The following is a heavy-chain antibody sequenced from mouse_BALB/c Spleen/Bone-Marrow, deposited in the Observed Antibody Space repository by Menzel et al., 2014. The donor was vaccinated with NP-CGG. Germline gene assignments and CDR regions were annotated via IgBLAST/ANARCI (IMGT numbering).Heavy chain of an antibody. Sequence: QVQLQQSGAELVRPGASVKVSCKASGYTFTSYWINWVKQRPGQGLEWIGNIYPSDSYTNYNQNFKDKATLTVDKSSSTAYMQLSSRTFQDSAVYYCARKNGNYYAMDYWGQGTSVTVSS. CDR1: GYTFTSYW. D-gene: IGHD2-1*01. CDR3: ARKNGNYYAMDY. CDR2: IYPSDSYT. J-gene: IGHJ4*01. V-gene: IGHV1-69*02.